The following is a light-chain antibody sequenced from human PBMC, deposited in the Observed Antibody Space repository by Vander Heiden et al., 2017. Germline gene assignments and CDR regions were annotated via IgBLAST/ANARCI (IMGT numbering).Light chain of an antibody. V-gene: IGLV3-25*03. Sequence: SYDLTPARSVSVSPGQAARITCSGETLPKQFTYWYRRTAGQAPALLIYKDTERASGIPDRFSGSSSGTIVTLTINGVQPEDEGDYYCQSADISGTYVVFGGGTKLTVL. J-gene: IGLJ2*01. CDR2: KDT. CDR3: QSADISGTYVV. CDR1: TLPKQF.